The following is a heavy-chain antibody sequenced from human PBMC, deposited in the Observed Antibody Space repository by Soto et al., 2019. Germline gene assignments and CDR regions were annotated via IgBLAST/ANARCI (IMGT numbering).Heavy chain of an antibody. J-gene: IGHJ5*02. V-gene: IGHV1-3*01. CDR3: AKSGYSSGWYQAWFDP. Sequence: ASVKVSCKASGYTFTSYAMHWVRQAPGQRLEWMGWINAGNGNTKYSQKFQGRVTITRDTSASTAYMELNSLRAEDTAVYYCAKSGYSSGWYQAWFDPWGQGTLVTVSS. CDR2: INAGNGNT. D-gene: IGHD6-19*01. CDR1: GYTFTSYA.